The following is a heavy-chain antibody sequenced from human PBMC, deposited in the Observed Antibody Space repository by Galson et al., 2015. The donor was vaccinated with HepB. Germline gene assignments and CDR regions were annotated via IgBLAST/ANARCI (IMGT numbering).Heavy chain of an antibody. CDR3: AKDRRSSGAIDS. Sequence: SLRLSCAASGFTFSNFAMHWVRQAPGKGLEWVAVISYDGSNKFYADSVKGRFTISRDNSKNTLYLQMNSLRAEDTALYHCAKDRRSSGAIDSWGQGTLVTVSS. V-gene: IGHV3-30*04. D-gene: IGHD3-22*01. J-gene: IGHJ4*02. CDR1: GFTFSNFA. CDR2: ISYDGSNK.